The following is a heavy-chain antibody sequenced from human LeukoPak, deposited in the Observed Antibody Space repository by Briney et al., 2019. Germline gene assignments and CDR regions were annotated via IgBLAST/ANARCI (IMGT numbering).Heavy chain of an antibody. V-gene: IGHV4-4*02. CDR2: IYHSGSP. CDR1: GGSISSNNW. J-gene: IGHJ4*02. CDR3: ARVNINNWHSCDY. D-gene: IGHD1-1*01. Sequence: PSGTLSLTCAVSGGSISSNNWWGWVRQPPGKGLEWIGEIYHSGSPNYNPSLKSRVTISVDKSRNHFSLNLSSVTAADTAVYYCARVNINNWHSCDYWGQGTLVTVTS.